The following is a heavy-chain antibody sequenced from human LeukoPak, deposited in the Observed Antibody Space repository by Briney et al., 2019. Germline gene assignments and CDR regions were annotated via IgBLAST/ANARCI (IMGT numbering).Heavy chain of an antibody. CDR1: GYTFSRYG. CDR3: ARESTSWSFEY. J-gene: IGHJ4*02. CDR2: ISVYNGNT. D-gene: IGHD6-13*01. Sequence: ASVKVSCKASGYTFSRYGINWVRQAPGQGLEWMGWISVYNGNTDYSQRLQGRITMTADTSTSTAFMELTSLRSDDTAVYVCARESTSWSFEYWGQGTLVTVS. V-gene: IGHV1-18*01.